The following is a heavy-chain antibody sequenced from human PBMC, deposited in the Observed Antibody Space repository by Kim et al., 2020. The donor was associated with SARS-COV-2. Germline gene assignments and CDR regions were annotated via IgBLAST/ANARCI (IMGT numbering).Heavy chain of an antibody. CDR1: GFTFSSYW. CDR2: IKQDGSEN. CDR3: ARGLLLWFGASSFGY. J-gene: IGHJ4*02. D-gene: IGHD3-10*01. Sequence: GGSLRLSCAASGFTFSSYWMSGVRQAPGKGLEGVANIKQDGSENYYVDSVKGRFTISRDNAKNSLYLQMNSLRAEDTAVYYCARGLLLWFGASSFGYWGQGTLVTVSS. V-gene: IGHV3-7*01.